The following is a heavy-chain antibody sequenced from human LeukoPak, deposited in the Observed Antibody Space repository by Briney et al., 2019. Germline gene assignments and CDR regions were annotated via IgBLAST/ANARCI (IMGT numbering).Heavy chain of an antibody. CDR3: ARAHVDYEFFDY. Sequence: GGSLRLSCAASGFTFSSYAMHWVRQAPGKGLEWVAVISYDGSNKYYADSVKGRFTISRDNSKNTLYLQMNSLRAEDTAVYYYARAHVDYEFFDYWGQGTLVTVSS. D-gene: IGHD4-17*01. J-gene: IGHJ4*02. CDR2: ISYDGSNK. V-gene: IGHV3-30*04. CDR1: GFTFSSYA.